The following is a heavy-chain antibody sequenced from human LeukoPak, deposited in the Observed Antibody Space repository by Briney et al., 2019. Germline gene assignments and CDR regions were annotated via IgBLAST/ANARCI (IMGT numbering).Heavy chain of an antibody. D-gene: IGHD3-3*01. CDR2: INPNSGGT. Sequence: ASVKVSCKASGYTFTGYYMHWVRQAPGQGLEWMGWINPNSGGTNYAQKFQGRVTMTRDTSISTAYMELSRLRSDDTAVYYCARGIPTIFYWFDPWGQGTLVTVSS. J-gene: IGHJ5*02. V-gene: IGHV1-2*02. CDR3: ARGIPTIFYWFDP. CDR1: GYTFTGYY.